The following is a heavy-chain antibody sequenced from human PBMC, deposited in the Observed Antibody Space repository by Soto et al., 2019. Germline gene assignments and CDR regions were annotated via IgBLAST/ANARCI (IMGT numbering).Heavy chain of an antibody. CDR2: ISSSSSYI. CDR3: ARDPWAADY. CDR1: GFTFSSYS. J-gene: IGHJ4*02. Sequence: EVQLVESGGGLVKPGGSLRLSCAASGFTFSSYSMNWVRQAPGKGLEWVSSISSSSSYIYYADSVKGRFTISRDNSKNTVNLQMNSLRAEDTAVYYCARDPWAADYWGQGTLVTVSS. D-gene: IGHD3-16*01. V-gene: IGHV3-21*01.